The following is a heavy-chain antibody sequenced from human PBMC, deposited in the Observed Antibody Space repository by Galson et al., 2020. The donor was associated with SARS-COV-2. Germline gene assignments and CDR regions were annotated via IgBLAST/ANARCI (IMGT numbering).Heavy chain of an antibody. CDR1: GFTFSRYA. CDR2: ISYDGSNK. D-gene: IGHD2-15*01. CDR3: AGSPDWPYYYYTDV. J-gene: IGHJ6*03. V-gene: IGHV3-30*01. Sequence: CAASGFTFSRYAMHWVRQAPGKGLEWVAVISYDGSNKYYADSVKGRFTISRDNSKNTLYLQMNSLRAEDTAVYYCAGSPDWPYYYYTDVWGKGTTVTVSS.